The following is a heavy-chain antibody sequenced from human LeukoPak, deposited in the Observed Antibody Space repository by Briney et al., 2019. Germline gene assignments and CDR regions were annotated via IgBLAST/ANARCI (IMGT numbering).Heavy chain of an antibody. J-gene: IGHJ4*02. V-gene: IGHV3-73*01. D-gene: IGHD2-15*01. CDR2: VRSKADNYAT. Sequence: PGGSLRLSCIASGFTFSGSAIHWVRQASGKGLEWVGRVRSKADNYATAYAASVKGRFTISRDDSKNMAYLQLNSLKIEDTAVYYCARGGGYYPIDYWGQGTLVTVSS. CDR1: GFTFSGSA. CDR3: ARGGGYYPIDY.